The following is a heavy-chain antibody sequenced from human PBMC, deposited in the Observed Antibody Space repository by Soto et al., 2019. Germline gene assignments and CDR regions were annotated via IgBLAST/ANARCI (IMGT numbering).Heavy chain of an antibody. CDR1: GFTFSSYS. CDR2: ISSSSSTI. V-gene: IGHV3-48*02. Sequence: QSGGSLRLSCAASGFTFSSYSMNWVRQAPGKGLEWVSYISSSSSTIYYADSVKGRFTISRDNAKNSLYLQMNSLRDEDTAVYYCARAATELFSFDYWGQGTLVTVPQ. J-gene: IGHJ4*02. CDR3: ARAATELFSFDY. D-gene: IGHD5-12*01.